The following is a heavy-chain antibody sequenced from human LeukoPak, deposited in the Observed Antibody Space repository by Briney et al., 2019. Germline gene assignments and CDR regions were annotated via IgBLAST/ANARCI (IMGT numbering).Heavy chain of an antibody. CDR3: ARDGYCSGGSCSGPFDY. V-gene: IGHV3-33*01. CDR1: GFTFSSYG. D-gene: IGHD2-15*01. CDR2: IWYDGSNK. Sequence: GRSLRLSCAASGFTFSSYGVHWVRQAPGKGLEWVAVIWYDGSNKYYADSVKGRFTISRDNSKNALYLQMNSLRAEDTAVYYCARDGYCSGGSCSGPFDYWGQGTLVTVSS. J-gene: IGHJ4*02.